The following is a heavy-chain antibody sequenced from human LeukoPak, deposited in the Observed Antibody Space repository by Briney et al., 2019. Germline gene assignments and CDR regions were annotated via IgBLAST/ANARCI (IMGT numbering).Heavy chain of an antibody. CDR2: IYHTGST. Sequence: SETLSLTCTISGGSVSDYYWGWIRQSPGKGLEWIGYIYHTGSTSYSPSLKSRVTISADTSQNQFSLKLSSVTAADTAVYYCASRKLGNDYWGQGTLVTVSS. D-gene: IGHD7-27*01. V-gene: IGHV4-59*02. CDR3: ASRKLGNDY. CDR1: GGSVSDYY. J-gene: IGHJ4*02.